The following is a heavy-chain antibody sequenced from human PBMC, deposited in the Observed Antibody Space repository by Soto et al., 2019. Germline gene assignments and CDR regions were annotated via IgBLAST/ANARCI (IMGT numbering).Heavy chain of an antibody. CDR3: ARNYDFWSGYPTP. CDR1: GGSFSGYY. J-gene: IGHJ5*02. V-gene: IGHV4-34*01. D-gene: IGHD3-3*01. Sequence: SETLSLTCAVYGGSFSGYYWSWIRQPPGKGLEWIGEINHSGSTNYNPSKKSRVTISVDTSKNQFSLKLSSVTAADTAVYYCARNYDFWSGYPTPWGQGTLVTVSS. CDR2: INHSGST.